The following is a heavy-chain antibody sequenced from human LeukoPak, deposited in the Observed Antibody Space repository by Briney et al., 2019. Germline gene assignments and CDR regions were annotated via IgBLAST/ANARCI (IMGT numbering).Heavy chain of an antibody. CDR1: GFTFGDYD. J-gene: IGHJ3*02. CDR3: ARLYSSGRYANAFDI. V-gene: IGHV3-13*01. CDR2: IRSIGDR. Sequence: GGSLRLSCAASGFTFGDYDMHWVRQATGKSLEWVSAIRSIGDRFYSGSVKGRFTISRENAKNTLYLEMNSLRVGDTAVYYCARLYSSGRYANAFDIWGQGTVVTVSS. D-gene: IGHD6-19*01.